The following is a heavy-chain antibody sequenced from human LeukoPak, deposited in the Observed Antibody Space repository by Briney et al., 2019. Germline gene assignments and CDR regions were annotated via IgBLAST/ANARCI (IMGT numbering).Heavy chain of an antibody. CDR3: ARGPGDFDASDI. CDR1: GFTFSSYA. Sequence: PGRSLRLSCAASGFTFSSYAMHWVRQAPGKGLEWVAVISYDGSNKYYADSVKGRFTISRDNAKKSLCLQMNSLRVEDTAVYYCARGPGDFDASDIWGQGTMVTVPS. D-gene: IGHD1-14*01. J-gene: IGHJ3*02. V-gene: IGHV3-30-3*01. CDR2: ISYDGSNK.